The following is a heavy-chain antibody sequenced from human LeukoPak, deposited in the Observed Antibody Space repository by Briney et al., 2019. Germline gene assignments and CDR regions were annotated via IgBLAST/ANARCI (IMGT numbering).Heavy chain of an antibody. Sequence: SETLSLTCAVYGGSFSGYYWSWIRQPPGKGLEWIGEINHSGSTNYNPSLKSRVTISVDTSKNQSSLKLSSVTAADTAVYYCARGDYYDSSGYCMDYWGQGTLVTVSS. D-gene: IGHD3-22*01. CDR3: ARGDYYDSSGYCMDY. CDR1: GGSFSGYY. J-gene: IGHJ4*02. CDR2: INHSGST. V-gene: IGHV4-34*01.